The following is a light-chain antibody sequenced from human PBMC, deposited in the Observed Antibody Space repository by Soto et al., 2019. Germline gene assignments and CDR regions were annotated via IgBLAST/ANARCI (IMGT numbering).Light chain of an antibody. CDR2: DAS. CDR1: QSIGRW. J-gene: IGKJ3*01. Sequence: DVQMTQSPARLSASVGDRVTITCRASQSIGRWVAWYQQKPGRAPKLLIFDASSLEDGVPSTFSGSGSGTEFTLPISSLQPDDFATYYCQYYENFPAFGPGTKVDVK. V-gene: IGKV1-5*01. CDR3: QYYENFPA.